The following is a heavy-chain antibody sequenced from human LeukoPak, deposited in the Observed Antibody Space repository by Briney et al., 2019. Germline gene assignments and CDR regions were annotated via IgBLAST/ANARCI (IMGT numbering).Heavy chain of an antibody. V-gene: IGHV3-7*01. J-gene: IGHJ4*02. CDR3: AAQEDGYSYGFSH. CDR2: IKQDGSEK. CDR1: GFTFSSYW. Sequence: PGGSLRLSCAASGFTFSSYWMSWVRQAPGKGLEWVANIKQDGSEKYYVDSVKGRFTISRDNAKNSLYLQMNSLRAEDTAVYYCAAQEDGYSYGFSHWGQGTLVTVSS. D-gene: IGHD5-18*01.